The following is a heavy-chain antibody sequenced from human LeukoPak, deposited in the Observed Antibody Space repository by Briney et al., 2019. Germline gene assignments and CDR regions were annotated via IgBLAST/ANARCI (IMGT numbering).Heavy chain of an antibody. D-gene: IGHD3-22*01. CDR1: GGSISSSSYY. CDR2: IYYSGST. J-gene: IGHJ4*02. Sequence: SETLSLTCTVSGGSISSSSYYWGWIRQPPGKGLEWIGSIYYSGSTYYNPSLKSRVTISVDTSKNQFSLKLSSVTAADTAVYYCARGRLGYYDSSGSHFDYWGQGTLVTVSS. CDR3: ARGRLGYYDSSGSHFDY. V-gene: IGHV4-39*07.